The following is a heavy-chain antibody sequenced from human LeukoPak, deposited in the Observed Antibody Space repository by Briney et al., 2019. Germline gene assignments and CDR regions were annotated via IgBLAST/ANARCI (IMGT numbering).Heavy chain of an antibody. CDR3: ARLVFCSITSCYFDY. D-gene: IGHD2-2*01. J-gene: IGHJ4*02. CDR2: INYSGRT. V-gene: IGHV4-39*01. Sequence: PSQTLSLTCTVSVGSISSGSYYWAWVRQPPGKGLEWIGGINYSGRTYYTPSLKSRVTISIDTSKNQFSLKLSSLTAADMSVYYCARLVFCSITSCYFDYWGQGSLVTVSS. CDR1: VGSISSGSYY.